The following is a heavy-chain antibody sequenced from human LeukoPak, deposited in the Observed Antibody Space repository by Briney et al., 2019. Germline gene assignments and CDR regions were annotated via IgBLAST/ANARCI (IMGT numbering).Heavy chain of an antibody. V-gene: IGHV1-69*10. CDR3: ATKKQVRGVNWFDP. J-gene: IGHJ5*02. D-gene: IGHD3-10*01. Sequence: SVKVSCKASGGTFSSHAISWVRQAPGQGLEWMGGIIPIPIFGITTYAQKFQGRVTITADESTSTAYMELSSLRSEDTAVYYCATKKQVRGVNWFDPWGQGTLVTVSS. CDR2: IIPIPIFGIT. CDR1: GGTFSSHA.